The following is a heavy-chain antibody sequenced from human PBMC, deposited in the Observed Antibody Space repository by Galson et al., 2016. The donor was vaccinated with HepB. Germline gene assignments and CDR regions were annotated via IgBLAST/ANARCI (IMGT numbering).Heavy chain of an antibody. Sequence: TLSLTCTVSGDSITSGGYYWSWVRQHPGKGLEWIGYIYHSGSAYYNPSLKSRLSMSVDTSKNQFSLKLNSLAAADTAIHYCVRDRRLQGLDYWGQGILVTVSS. V-gene: IGHV4-31*03. CDR1: GDSITSGGYY. CDR3: VRDRRLQGLDY. CDR2: IYHSGSA. D-gene: IGHD5-24*01. J-gene: IGHJ4*02.